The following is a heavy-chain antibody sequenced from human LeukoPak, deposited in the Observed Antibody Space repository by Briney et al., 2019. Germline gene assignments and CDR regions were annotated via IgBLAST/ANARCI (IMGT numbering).Heavy chain of an antibody. V-gene: IGHV1-2*02. CDR1: GYTFTGYY. CDR2: INPNSGGT. CDR3: ARVFYSSGWYDLDY. Sequence: ASVKVSCKASGYTFTGYYMHLVRQAAGQGLEWMGWINPNSGGTNYAQKFQGRVTMTRDTSISTAYMELSRLRSDDTAVYYCARVFYSSGWYDLDYWGQGTLVTVSS. J-gene: IGHJ4*02. D-gene: IGHD6-19*01.